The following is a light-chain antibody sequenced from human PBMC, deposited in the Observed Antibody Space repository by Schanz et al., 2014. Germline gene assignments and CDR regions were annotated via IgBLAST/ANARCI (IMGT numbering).Light chain of an antibody. CDR1: SSNVGSYNL. CDR2: EVS. V-gene: IGLV2-23*02. Sequence: QSALSQPASVSGSPGQSITISCTGTSSNVGSYNLVSWYQQHPGKAPKLIIYEVSKRPSGVSNHFSGSKSGSTASLTISGLQAEDEADYYCCSYAGSSTWVFGGGTKLPVL. J-gene: IGLJ3*02. CDR3: CSYAGSSTWV.